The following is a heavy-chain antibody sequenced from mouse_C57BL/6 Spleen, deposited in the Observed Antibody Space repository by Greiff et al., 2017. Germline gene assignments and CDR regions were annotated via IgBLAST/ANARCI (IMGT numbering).Heavy chain of an antibody. D-gene: IGHD2-3*01. V-gene: IGHV1-50*01. Sequence: QVQLQQPGAELVKPGASVKLSCKASGYTFTSYWMQWVKQRPGQGLEWIGEIDPSDSYTNYNQKFKGKATLTVDTSSSTAYMQLSSLTSEDSAVYYCARPQIYDGYYFDYWGQGTTLTVSS. CDR3: ARPQIYDGYYFDY. J-gene: IGHJ2*01. CDR1: GYTFTSYW. CDR2: IDPSDSYT.